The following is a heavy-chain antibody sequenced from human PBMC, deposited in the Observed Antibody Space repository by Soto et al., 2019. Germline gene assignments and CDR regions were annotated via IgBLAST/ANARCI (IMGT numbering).Heavy chain of an antibody. CDR3: AREYSYGYYYYYAMDV. CDR2: IYSGGST. Sequence: EVQLVESGGGLIQPVGSLRLSCAASGFTVSSNYMSWVRQAPGKGLEWVSAIYSGGSTYYADSVKGRFTISRDNSKNTLYLQMNSLRAEDTAVYYCAREYSYGYYYYYAMDVWGQGTTVTVSS. V-gene: IGHV3-53*01. D-gene: IGHD5-18*01. CDR1: GFTVSSNY. J-gene: IGHJ6*02.